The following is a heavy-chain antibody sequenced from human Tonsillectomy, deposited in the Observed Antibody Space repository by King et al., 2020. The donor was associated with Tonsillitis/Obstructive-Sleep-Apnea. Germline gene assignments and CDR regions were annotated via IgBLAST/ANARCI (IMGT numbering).Heavy chain of an antibody. Sequence: VQLVESGGDLVQPGGSLRLSCAASGFTFSDYSMNWVRQAPGKGLEWVSYISSTSSRMSHADSVKGRFTISRDNARNSLYLQMNSLRDEDTAVYYCARRWCDSASCPLGYWGQGTLVTVSS. CDR3: ARRWCDSASCPLGY. CDR2: ISSTSSRM. D-gene: IGHD2-2*01. J-gene: IGHJ4*02. CDR1: GFTFSDYS. V-gene: IGHV3-48*02.